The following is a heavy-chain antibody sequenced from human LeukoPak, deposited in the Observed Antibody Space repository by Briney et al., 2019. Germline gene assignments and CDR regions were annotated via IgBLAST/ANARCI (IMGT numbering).Heavy chain of an antibody. Sequence: ASVKVSCKASGYTFTGYYMHWVRQAPGQGLEWMGWMNPNTGNTGYAQKFQGRVTMTRNTSISTAYMELSSLRSDDTAVYYCARGLYSSSPLDYWGQGTLVTVSS. CDR1: GYTFTGYY. V-gene: IGHV1-8*02. CDR2: MNPNTGNT. D-gene: IGHD6-13*01. J-gene: IGHJ4*02. CDR3: ARGLYSSSPLDY.